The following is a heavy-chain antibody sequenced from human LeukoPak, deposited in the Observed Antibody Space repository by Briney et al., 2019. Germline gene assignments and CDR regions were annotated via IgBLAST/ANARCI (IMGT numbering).Heavy chain of an antibody. CDR1: GFTFSSYN. D-gene: IGHD5-12*01. Sequence: GGSLRLSCAASGFTFSSYNMNWVRQAPGKGLEWVSYISSSSSTIYYADSVKGRFTISRDNAKNSLFLQMNSLRDEDTAVYYCARGGDSGYDWIDYWGQGTLVTVSS. CDR2: ISSSSSTI. V-gene: IGHV3-48*02. J-gene: IGHJ4*02. CDR3: ARGGDSGYDWIDY.